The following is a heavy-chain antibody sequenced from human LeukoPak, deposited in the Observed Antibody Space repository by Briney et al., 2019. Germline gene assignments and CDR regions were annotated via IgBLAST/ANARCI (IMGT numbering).Heavy chain of an antibody. V-gene: IGHV3-23*01. D-gene: IGHD3-22*01. J-gene: IGHJ4*02. Sequence: GGSLRLSCAASGFTFSSYAMSWVRQAPGKGLEWVSGISDSGGSTYYADSVKGRFTISRDTSKNTLYLQMNSLRAEDTAVYYCAKESGFTMTVVAPSDWGQGTLVTVSS. CDR1: GFTFSSYA. CDR2: ISDSGGST. CDR3: AKESGFTMTVVAPSD.